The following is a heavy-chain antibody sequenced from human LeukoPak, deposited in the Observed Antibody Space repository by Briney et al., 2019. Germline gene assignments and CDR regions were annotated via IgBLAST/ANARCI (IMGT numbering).Heavy chain of an antibody. D-gene: IGHD6-6*01. V-gene: IGHV3-23*01. Sequence: GGSLRLSCAASGFTFSSYGMSWVRQAPGKGLEWVSAISGSGGSTYYADSVKGRFTISRDNSKNTLYLQMNSLRAEDTAVYYCARGLEAARLLDYWGQGTLVTVSS. CDR1: GFTFSSYG. CDR2: ISGSGGST. J-gene: IGHJ4*02. CDR3: ARGLEAARLLDY.